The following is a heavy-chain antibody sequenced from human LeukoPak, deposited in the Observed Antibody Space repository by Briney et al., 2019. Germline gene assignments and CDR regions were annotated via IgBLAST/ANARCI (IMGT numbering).Heavy chain of an antibody. Sequence: GGSLRLSCAASGFTFSDYYMSWIRQAPGKGLEWVSYISSSGSTIYYADSVKGRFTISRDNAKNSLYLQMNSLRAEDAAVYYCARAGVVGATFFDYWGQGTLVTASS. CDR3: ARAGVVGATFFDY. V-gene: IGHV3-11*01. D-gene: IGHD1-26*01. J-gene: IGHJ4*02. CDR1: GFTFSDYY. CDR2: ISSSGSTI.